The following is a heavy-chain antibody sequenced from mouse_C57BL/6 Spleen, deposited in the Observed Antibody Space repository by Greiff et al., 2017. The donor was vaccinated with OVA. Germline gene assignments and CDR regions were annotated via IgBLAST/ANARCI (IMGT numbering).Heavy chain of an antibody. J-gene: IGHJ4*01. D-gene: IGHD1-1*01. CDR2: IYPGSGNT. V-gene: IGHV1-76*01. CDR3: ARGVYYHGGGVDY. CDR1: GYTFTDYY. Sequence: QVQLKQSGAELVRPGASVKLSCKASGYTFTDYYINWVKQRPGQGLEWIARIYPGSGNTYYNEKFKGKATLTAEKSSSTAYMQLSSLTSEDSAVYFCARGVYYHGGGVDYWGQGTSVTVSS.